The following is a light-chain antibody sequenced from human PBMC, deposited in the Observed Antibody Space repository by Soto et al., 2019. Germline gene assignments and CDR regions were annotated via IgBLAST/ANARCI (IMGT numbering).Light chain of an antibody. J-gene: IGLJ3*02. CDR1: SCDVGTYNL. CDR2: EVT. V-gene: IGLV2-23*02. Sequence: QSALTQPASVSGSPGQSITISCTGTSCDVGTYNLVSWYQQHPGEAPKLMIYEVTKRPSGVSNRFSGSKSGNTASLTISGLQAEDEADYYCCSHAGSSTFLFGGGTKLTVL. CDR3: CSHAGSSTFL.